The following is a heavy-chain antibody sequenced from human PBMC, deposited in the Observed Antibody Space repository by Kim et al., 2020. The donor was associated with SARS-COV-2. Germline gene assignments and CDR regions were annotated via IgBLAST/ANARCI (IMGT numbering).Heavy chain of an antibody. Sequence: SVKVSCKASGGTFSSYAISWVRQAPGQGLEWMGRIIPILGIANYAQKFQGRVTITADKSTSTAYMELSSLRSEDTAVYYCARERGGHIYDYVWGSYRKDYFDYWGQGTLVTVSS. J-gene: IGHJ4*02. CDR1: GGTFSSYA. CDR3: ARERGGHIYDYVWGSYRKDYFDY. CDR2: IIPILGIA. V-gene: IGHV1-69*04. D-gene: IGHD3-16*02.